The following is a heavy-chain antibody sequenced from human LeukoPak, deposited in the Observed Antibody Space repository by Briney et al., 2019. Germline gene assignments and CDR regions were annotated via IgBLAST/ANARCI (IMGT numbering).Heavy chain of an antibody. CDR2: IYYSGST. J-gene: IGHJ6*03. D-gene: IGHD2-15*01. CDR3: ARASADIVVVVAATRATNYYYMDV. Sequence: PSETLSLTCTVSGGSISSSSYYWGWIRQPPGKGLEWIGSIYYSGSTYYNPSLKSRVTISVDTSKNQFSLKLSSVTAADTAVYYCARASADIVVVVAATRATNYYYMDVWGKGTTVTVSS. CDR1: GGSISSSSYY. V-gene: IGHV4-39*07.